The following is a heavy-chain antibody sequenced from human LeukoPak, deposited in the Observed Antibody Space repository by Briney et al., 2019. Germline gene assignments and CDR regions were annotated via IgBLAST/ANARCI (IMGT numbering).Heavy chain of an antibody. CDR1: GGSISSYY. CDR3: ARVSGSSGWYSYYFDY. CDR2: IYYSGST. V-gene: IGHV4-59*12. D-gene: IGHD6-19*01. Sequence: SETLSLTCTVSGGSISSYYWSWIRQPPGNGLEWIGYIYYSGSTNYNPSLKSRVTISVDTSKNQFSLKLSSVTAADTAVYYCARVSGSSGWYSYYFDYWGQGTLVTVSS. J-gene: IGHJ4*02.